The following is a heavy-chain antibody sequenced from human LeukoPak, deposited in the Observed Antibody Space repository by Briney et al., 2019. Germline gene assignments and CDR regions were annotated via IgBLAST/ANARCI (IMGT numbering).Heavy chain of an antibody. J-gene: IGHJ4*02. V-gene: IGHV4-4*07. CDR3: ARDLGNVGWLIDY. CDR2: IHNSGSP. CDR1: GASITTYC. D-gene: IGHD6-19*01. Sequence: SETLSLTCSVSGASITTYCWSWIRQSAEKGLEWIGRIHNSGSPHYNPSLTGRVTMSLDTSKNQFSLKLTSVTAADTAVYYCARDLGNVGWLIDYWGQGTRVTVSS.